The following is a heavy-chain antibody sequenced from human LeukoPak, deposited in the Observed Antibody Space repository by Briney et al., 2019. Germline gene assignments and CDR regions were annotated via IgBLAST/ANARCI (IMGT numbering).Heavy chain of an antibody. Sequence: ASVKVSCKASGYTFSDYFMHWVRQAPGQGLEWMGWINPKTGGTTYAQKFQGRVTMTRDMSTTTAYMDLSRLRSDDTAVYYCTRAYEYGWFDPWGQGTLVTVSP. CDR2: INPKTGGT. D-gene: IGHD3-10*01. CDR3: TRAYEYGWFDP. CDR1: GYTFSDYF. J-gene: IGHJ5*02. V-gene: IGHV1-2*02.